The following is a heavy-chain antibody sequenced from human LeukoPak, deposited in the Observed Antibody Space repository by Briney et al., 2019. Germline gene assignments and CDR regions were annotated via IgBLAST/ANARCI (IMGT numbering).Heavy chain of an antibody. V-gene: IGHV3-11*01. CDR2: ISPSGTVI. CDR1: GFTFTDYY. CDR3: ARDYNC. Sequence: GGSLRLSCSASGFTFTDYYMSWIRQAPGKGLEWVSYISPSGTVIYYGDSVKGRFTTSRDNAKKSLYLQMNSLRAEDTAVHYCARDYNCWGQGTLVTVSS. J-gene: IGHJ4*02. D-gene: IGHD3-10*01.